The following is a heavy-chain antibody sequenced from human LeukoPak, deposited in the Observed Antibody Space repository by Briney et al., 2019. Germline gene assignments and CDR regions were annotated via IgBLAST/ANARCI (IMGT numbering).Heavy chain of an antibody. CDR2: IHYSGST. Sequence: PSQTLSLTCTVSGGSISSGDYYWSWIRQHPGKGLEWIGYIHYSGSTYYSPSLKSRVTISVDTSRKQFSLKLSSVTAADTAVYYCARVGVAAKSSRYFDYWGQGTLVTVSS. J-gene: IGHJ4*02. V-gene: IGHV4-31*03. CDR3: ARVGVAAKSSRYFDY. CDR1: GGSISSGDYY. D-gene: IGHD2-15*01.